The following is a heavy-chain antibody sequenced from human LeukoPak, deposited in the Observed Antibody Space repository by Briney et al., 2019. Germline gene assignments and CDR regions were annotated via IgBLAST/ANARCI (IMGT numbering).Heavy chain of an antibody. V-gene: IGHV3-7*03. Sequence: GGSLRLSRAASGFTHSTYRMTCARHAPGKGLEWVASLNQDGSEKYYVDSVKGRFTISRDNTQKSLYLEMKILSAKDTAVYYCARAVTSTEGYWGQGTLVTVSS. J-gene: IGHJ4*02. CDR2: LNQDGSEK. CDR1: GFTHSTYR. CDR3: ARAVTSTEGY.